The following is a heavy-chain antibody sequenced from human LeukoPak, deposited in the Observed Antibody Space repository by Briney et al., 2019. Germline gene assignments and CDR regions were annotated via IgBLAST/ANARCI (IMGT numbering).Heavy chain of an antibody. CDR2: SSAYNGNT. V-gene: IGHV1-18*01. J-gene: IGHJ4*02. CDR1: GYSFSSYG. Sequence: ASVNVSCKASGYSFSSYGIIWVRQAPAQGRDGVAGSSAYNGNTDYAQNLRGRVTMTTDTSTSTAYIELRSLRSDNTAVYYCARDSVDGSGTYYNDSPDYWGQGTLVTVSS. D-gene: IGHD3-10*01. CDR3: ARDSVDGSGTYYNDSPDY.